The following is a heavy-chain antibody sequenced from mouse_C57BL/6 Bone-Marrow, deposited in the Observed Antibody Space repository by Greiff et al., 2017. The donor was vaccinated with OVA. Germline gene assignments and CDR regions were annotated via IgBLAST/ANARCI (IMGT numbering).Heavy chain of an antibody. D-gene: IGHD2-14*01. CDR1: GYTFTSYW. CDR3: TRCYYGYDQFDY. CDR2: IYPGNSDT. Sequence: VQLQQSGTVLARPGASVKMSCKTSGYTFTSYWMHWVKQRPGQGLEWIGAIYPGNSDTSYNQKFKGKAKLTAVTSASTAYMELSSLTNEDSAVYYCTRCYYGYDQFDYWGQGTTLTVSS. V-gene: IGHV1-5*01. J-gene: IGHJ2*01.